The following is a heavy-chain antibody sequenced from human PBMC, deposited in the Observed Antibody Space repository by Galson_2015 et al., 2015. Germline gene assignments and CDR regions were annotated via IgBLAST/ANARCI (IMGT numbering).Heavy chain of an antibody. Sequence: GGGNKYYADSVKGRFIISRDKSKNRLYLQMNSLRPEDTAVYYCARDLGEKWEPVGYFDYWGQGTLVTVSP. CDR3: ARDLGEKWEPVGYFDY. V-gene: IGHV3-30*13. J-gene: IGHJ4*02. D-gene: IGHD1-26*01. CDR2: GGGNK.